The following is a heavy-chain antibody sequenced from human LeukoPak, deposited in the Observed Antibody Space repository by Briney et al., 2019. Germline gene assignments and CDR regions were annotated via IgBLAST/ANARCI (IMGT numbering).Heavy chain of an antibody. D-gene: IGHD6-6*01. CDR1: GYTFTNYY. CDR2: INPSGGTT. J-gene: IGHJ4*02. V-gene: IGHV1-46*01. Sequence: GASVKVSCKPSGYTFTNYYVHWVPQAPGQGLEWMGAINPSGGTTSYAQEFQGRVTMTRDTSTSTVYMDLYSLRSEDTAVYYCARNLVAPDYWGQGTLVTVSS. CDR3: ARNLVAPDY.